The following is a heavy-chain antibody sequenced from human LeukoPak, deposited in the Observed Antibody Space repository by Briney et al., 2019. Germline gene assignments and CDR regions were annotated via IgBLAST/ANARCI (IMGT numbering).Heavy chain of an antibody. Sequence: NPGGSLRLSCAASGFTVSNYNMNWGRQAPGKGLEWVSSISSSSSYIYYADSVKGRFTISRDNAKNSLYLQMNSLRAEDAAVYYCARDIGIAARPVFGYWGQGTLVTVSS. V-gene: IGHV3-21*01. CDR3: ARDIGIAARPVFGY. D-gene: IGHD6-6*01. CDR1: GFTVSNYN. J-gene: IGHJ4*02. CDR2: ISSSSSYI.